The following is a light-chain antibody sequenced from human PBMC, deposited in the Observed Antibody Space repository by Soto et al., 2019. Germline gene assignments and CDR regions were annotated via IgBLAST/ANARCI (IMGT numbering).Light chain of an antibody. CDR3: QSYDSDNQV. J-gene: IGLJ3*02. V-gene: IGLV6-57*01. CDR2: EDN. CDR1: SGSIASNY. Sequence: FMLTQPHSVSESPGKTVTISCTRSSGSIASNYVQWYQQRPGSSPTTVIYEDNQRPSGVPDRFSGSIDSSSNSASLTIPGLKTEDEADYYCQSYDSDNQVFGGGTKLTVL.